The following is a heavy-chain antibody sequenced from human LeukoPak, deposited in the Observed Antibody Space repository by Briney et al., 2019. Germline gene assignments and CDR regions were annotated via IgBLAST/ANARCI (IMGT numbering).Heavy chain of an antibody. CDR3: ARGSYYGDYGYNWFDP. CDR1: GGSISSGGYY. D-gene: IGHD4-17*01. Sequence: SETLSLTCTVSGGSISSGGYYWSWIRQHPGKGLEWIGYIYYSGSTYYNPSLKSRVTISVDTSKNQFSLKLSSVTAADTAVYYCARGSYYGDYGYNWFDPWGQGTLVTVPS. J-gene: IGHJ5*02. V-gene: IGHV4-31*03. CDR2: IYYSGST.